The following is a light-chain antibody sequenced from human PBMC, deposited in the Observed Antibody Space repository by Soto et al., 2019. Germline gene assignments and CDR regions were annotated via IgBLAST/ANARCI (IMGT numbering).Light chain of an antibody. Sequence: DIVLTQSPATLSLSPGERATLSCRASQSVTRYLAWYQQKPGQAPRLLIYGASTRATGLPARFSGSGSGTEFTLTISSLQPDDFATYYCQQYNSYPWAFGQGTKVDI. CDR3: QQYNSYPWA. CDR1: QSVTRY. J-gene: IGKJ1*01. V-gene: IGKV3-15*01. CDR2: GAS.